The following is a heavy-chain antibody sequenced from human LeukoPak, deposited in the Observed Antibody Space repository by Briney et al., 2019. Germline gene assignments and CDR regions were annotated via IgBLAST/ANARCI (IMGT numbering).Heavy chain of an antibody. CDR2: ISAYNGNT. CDR3: ARDFEYYDFWSGYLRPYYYYGMDV. V-gene: IGHV1-18*01. CDR1: GYTFTSYG. D-gene: IGHD3-3*01. J-gene: IGHJ6*02. Sequence: GASVKVSCKASGYTFTSYGISWVRQAPGQGLEWMGWISAYNGNTNYAQKLQGRVTMTTDTSTSTAYMELRSLRSEDTAVYYCARDFEYYDFWSGYLRPYYYYGMDVWGQGTTVTVSS.